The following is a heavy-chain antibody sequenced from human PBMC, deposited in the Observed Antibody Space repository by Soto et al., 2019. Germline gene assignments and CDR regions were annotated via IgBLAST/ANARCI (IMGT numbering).Heavy chain of an antibody. Sequence: PSQTLSLTCAVSGGSIGSSNWWCWVRQPPGKGLEWIGEIYHSGSTNYNPSLKSRVTISVDKSKNQFSLKLSSVTAADTAVYYCAAGGAAAGAYHWFDPWGQGTLVTVS. J-gene: IGHJ5*02. CDR3: AAGGAAAGAYHWFDP. V-gene: IGHV4-4*02. CDR1: GGSIGSSNW. CDR2: IYHSGST. D-gene: IGHD6-13*01.